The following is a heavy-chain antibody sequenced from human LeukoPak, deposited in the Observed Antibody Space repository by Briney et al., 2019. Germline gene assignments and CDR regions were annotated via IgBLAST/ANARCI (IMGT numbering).Heavy chain of an antibody. CDR2: INSDGSST. CDR1: GFTFSSYW. Sequence: PGGSLRLSCAASGFTFSSYWMHWVRQAPGKGLVWVSRINSDGSSTSYADSVKGRFTISRDNSKNTLYLQMNSLRAEDTALYYCAKVKAVAGLCVDYWGQGTLVTVSS. D-gene: IGHD6-19*01. V-gene: IGHV3-74*01. CDR3: AKVKAVAGLCVDY. J-gene: IGHJ4*02.